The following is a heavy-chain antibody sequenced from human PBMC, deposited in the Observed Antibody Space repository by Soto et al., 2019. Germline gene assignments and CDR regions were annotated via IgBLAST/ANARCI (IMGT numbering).Heavy chain of an antibody. CDR2: IFHTGGT. J-gene: IGHJ4*02. CDR3: ARVFSSGSGWMYYFDF. Sequence: QVQLQESGPGLVKPSETLSLTCTVSSDSIAGENWWSWVRQPPGMGLEWIGEIFHTGGTNYNPSLKSRVTMTVDKSKNQFHLKLISATAADTAVYHCARVFSSGSGWMYYFDFWGQGTLVSVSS. V-gene: IGHV4-4*02. D-gene: IGHD6-25*01. CDR1: SDSIAGENW.